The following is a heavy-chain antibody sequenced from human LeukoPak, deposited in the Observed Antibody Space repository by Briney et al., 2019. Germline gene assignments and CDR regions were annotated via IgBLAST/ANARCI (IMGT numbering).Heavy chain of an antibody. J-gene: IGHJ6*03. CDR3: ARGRDTAKVKGTTQYYYYYYMDV. D-gene: IGHD5-18*01. CDR2: INPNSGGT. V-gene: IGHV1-2*02. Sequence: ASVKVSCKASGYTFTGYCMHWVRQAPGQGLEWMGWINPNSGGTNYAQKFQGRVTMTRDTSISTAYMELSRLRSDDTAVYYCARGRDTAKVKGTTQYYYYYYMDVWGKGTTVTVSS. CDR1: GYTFTGYC.